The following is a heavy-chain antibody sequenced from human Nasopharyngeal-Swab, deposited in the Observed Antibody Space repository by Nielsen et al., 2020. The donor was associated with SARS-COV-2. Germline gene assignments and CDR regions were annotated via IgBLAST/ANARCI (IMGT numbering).Heavy chain of an antibody. CDR1: GSTFSNYA. CDR3: AASRGPGSYYYGSGDESMDV. V-gene: IGHV3-30-3*01. D-gene: IGHD3-10*01. Sequence: GGSLRLSCAASGSTFSNYAMHWVRQAPGKGLEWVAVVANDAGFKHYADSVKGRFTISRDNSENTLSLQMNTLRPEDTAVYYCAASRGPGSYYYGSGDESMDVWGQGTTVTVSS. CDR2: VANDAGFK. J-gene: IGHJ6*02.